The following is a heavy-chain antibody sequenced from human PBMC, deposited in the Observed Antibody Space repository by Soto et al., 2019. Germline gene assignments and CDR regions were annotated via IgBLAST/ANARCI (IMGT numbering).Heavy chain of an antibody. CDR3: AKSGRIPYDAFDI. CDR1: GFTFSSYA. Sequence: GGSLRLSCAASGFTFSSYAMSWVRQAPGKGLEWVSAISGSGGSTYYADSVKGRFTISRDNSKNTLYLQMNSLRAEDTAVYYSAKSGRIPYDAFDIWGQGTMVTGSS. CDR2: ISGSGGST. V-gene: IGHV3-23*01. D-gene: IGHD2-21*01. J-gene: IGHJ3*02.